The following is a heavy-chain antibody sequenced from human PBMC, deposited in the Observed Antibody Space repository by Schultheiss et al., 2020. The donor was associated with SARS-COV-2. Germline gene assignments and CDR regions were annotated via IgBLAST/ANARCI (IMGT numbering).Heavy chain of an antibody. Sequence: LSLPFTVSGGSISSYYWSWIRQPPGKGLEWIGYIYYSGSTNYNPSLKSRVTISVDTSKNQFSLKLSSVTAADTAVYYCARDFGSSGWFGIGYYGMDVWGQGTTVTVSS. CDR3: ARDFGSSGWFGIGYYGMDV. CDR2: IYYSGST. V-gene: IGHV4-59*01. CDR1: GGSISSYY. D-gene: IGHD6-19*01. J-gene: IGHJ6*02.